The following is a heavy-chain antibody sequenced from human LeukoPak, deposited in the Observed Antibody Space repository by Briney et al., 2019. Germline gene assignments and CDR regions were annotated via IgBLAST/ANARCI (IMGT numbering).Heavy chain of an antibody. J-gene: IGHJ4*02. CDR1: GYTFTDYY. V-gene: IGHV1-2*02. D-gene: IGHD5-12*01. Sequence: ASVKVSCKASGYTFTDYYIHWVRQAPGQGLVWVGWINPNTGDTTYAQKFRGRVTMTRDTSINTAYMELSGLTSDDTAIYFCARGRTIVATILVRDYWGQGALVTVSS. CDR2: INPNTGDT. CDR3: ARGRTIVATILVRDY.